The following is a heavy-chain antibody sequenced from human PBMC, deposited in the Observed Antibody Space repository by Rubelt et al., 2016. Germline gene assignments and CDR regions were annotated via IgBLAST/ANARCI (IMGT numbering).Heavy chain of an antibody. V-gene: IGHV3-74*01. CDR1: GFTFTNYW. CDR3: AKGGNVVVTARLYYFDY. D-gene: IGHD2-21*02. CDR2: ISTDGRST. J-gene: IGHJ4*02. Sequence: EVQLVESGGGLVQPGGSLRLSCAASGFTFTNYWTHWVRQAPGKGLVWISRISTDGRSTSYADSVKGRFTISRGKAKNTLYLQMNSLRVEDTAVYYCAKGGNVVVTARLYYFDYWGQGTLVTVSS.